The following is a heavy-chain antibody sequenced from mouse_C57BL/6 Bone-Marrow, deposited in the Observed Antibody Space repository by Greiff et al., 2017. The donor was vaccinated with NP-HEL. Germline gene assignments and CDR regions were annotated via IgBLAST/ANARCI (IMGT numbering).Heavy chain of an antibody. CDR3: ARYSNWDGDY. CDR1: GFTFTDYY. V-gene: IGHV7-3*01. J-gene: IGHJ4*01. CDR2: IRNKANGYTT. Sequence: EVKLMESGGGLVQPGGSLSLSCAASGFTFTDYYMSWVRQPPGKALEWLGFIRNKANGYTTEYSASVKGRFTISRDNSQSILHLQMNALRAEDSATYYCARYSNWDGDYWGQGTAVTVSS. D-gene: IGHD4-1*01.